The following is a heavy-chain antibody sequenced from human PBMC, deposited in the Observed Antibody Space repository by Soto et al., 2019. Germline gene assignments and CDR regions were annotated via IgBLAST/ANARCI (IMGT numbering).Heavy chain of an antibody. CDR2: ISSGSTNI. D-gene: IGHD1-1*01. Sequence: GGCLRLSCAASGFTFSDFYMSWIRQAPGKGLEWISYISSGSTNIFYADSVKGRFTVSRDNAKNSVYLQMDSLRAEDTAVYYCARDRNAAGFDYWGQRTRVTGSS. V-gene: IGHV3-11*01. CDR3: ARDRNAAGFDY. J-gene: IGHJ4*02. CDR1: GFTFSDFY.